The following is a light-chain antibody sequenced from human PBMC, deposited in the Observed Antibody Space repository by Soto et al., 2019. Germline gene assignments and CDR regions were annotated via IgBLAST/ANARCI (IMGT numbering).Light chain of an antibody. CDR3: SSFTTSSPL. V-gene: IGLV2-14*01. CDR1: SSDVGGYNY. J-gene: IGLJ2*01. Sequence: QSVLTQPASVSGFPGQSITISCTGTSSDVGGYNYVSWYQQHPGKAPKLMIYDVSNRPSGVSNRFSGSKSGNTASLTISGLQAEGEADYYCSSFTTSSPLFGGGTKLTVL. CDR2: DVS.